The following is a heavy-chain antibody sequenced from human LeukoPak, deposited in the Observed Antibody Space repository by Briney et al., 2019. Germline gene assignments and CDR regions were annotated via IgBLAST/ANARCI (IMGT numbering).Heavy chain of an antibody. J-gene: IGHJ4*02. CDR2: IYYSGST. CDR3: ARGGRWLQLFHFDY. CDR1: GGSMSSSSYY. V-gene: IGHV4-39*01. D-gene: IGHD5-24*01. Sequence: PSETLSLTCIVSGGSMSSSSYYWGWIRQPPGKGLEWIGSIYYSGSTYYNPSLKSRVTISVDTSKNQFSLKLSSVTAADTAVYYCARGGRWLQLFHFDYWGQGTLVTVSS.